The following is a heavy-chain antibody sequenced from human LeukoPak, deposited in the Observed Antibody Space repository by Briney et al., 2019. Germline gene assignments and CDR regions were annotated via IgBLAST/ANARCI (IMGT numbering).Heavy chain of an antibody. J-gene: IGHJ4*02. CDR3: TRGHD. Sequence: GGSLRLSCAASGFTFSSHWMSWVRQAPGKGLEWVANINQDGSGKNYVDSVKGRFTISRDNAKNSLHLQMNSLRADDTAVYYCTRGHDWGQGTLVTVSS. CDR1: GFTFSSHW. CDR2: INQDGSGK. V-gene: IGHV3-7*01.